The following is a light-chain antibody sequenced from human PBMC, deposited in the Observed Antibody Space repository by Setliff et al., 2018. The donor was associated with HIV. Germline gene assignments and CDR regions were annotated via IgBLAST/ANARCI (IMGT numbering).Light chain of an antibody. CDR1: SNDVGGYNY. Sequence: QSALSQPASVPGSPGQSITISCTGTSNDVGGYNYVAWYQEHPGKAPKLMIYDVSDRPSGVSNRFSGSKSGSTASLTISGLLAEDESDYYCSSYTGSGTFVFGGGTKVTVL. J-gene: IGLJ1*01. CDR3: SSYTGSGTFV. CDR2: DVS. V-gene: IGLV2-14*03.